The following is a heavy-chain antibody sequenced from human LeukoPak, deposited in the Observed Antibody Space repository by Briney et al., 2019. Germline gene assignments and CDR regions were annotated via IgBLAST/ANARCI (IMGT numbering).Heavy chain of an antibody. CDR2: INPNSGGT. Sequence: ASVKVSCKASGYTFTGYYMHWVRQAPGQGLEWMGWINPNSGGTNYAQKFQGRVTMTRDTSISTAYMELSRLRSDDTAVYYCAKTLAAANGHWYFDLWGRGTLVTVSS. CDR3: AKTLAAANGHWYFDL. D-gene: IGHD6-13*01. CDR1: GYTFTGYY. V-gene: IGHV1-2*02. J-gene: IGHJ2*01.